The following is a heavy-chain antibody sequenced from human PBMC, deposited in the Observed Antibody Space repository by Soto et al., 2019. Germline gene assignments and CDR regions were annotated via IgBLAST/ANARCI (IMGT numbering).Heavy chain of an antibody. Sequence: VQLVESGGGVVQPGRSLRLSCAAYGFTFSSYAMHWVRQAPGKGQEWVAVISYDGSNKYYADSVKGRFTISRDNSKNTLYLQMNSLRAEDTAVYYCASEDSSGYYYPEGLLWYWGQGTLVTVSS. CDR2: ISYDGSNK. CDR1: GFTFSSYA. V-gene: IGHV3-30-3*01. D-gene: IGHD3-22*01. CDR3: ASEDSSGYYYPEGLLWY. J-gene: IGHJ4*02.